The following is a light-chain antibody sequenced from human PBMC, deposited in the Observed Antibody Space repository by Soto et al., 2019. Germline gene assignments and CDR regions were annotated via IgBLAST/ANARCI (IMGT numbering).Light chain of an antibody. CDR3: LQYNGYYRT. V-gene: IGKV1-5*01. CDR2: DVS. Sequence: DIQMTPSPSTLSASVGDTVTITCRASQTISGWLAWYQQRPGKAPNLLIFDVSTLESGVPSRFSGSGSGTTFTLTISSLQSDDFTTYYCLQYNGYYRTFGQGTKVDIK. CDR1: QTISGW. J-gene: IGKJ1*01.